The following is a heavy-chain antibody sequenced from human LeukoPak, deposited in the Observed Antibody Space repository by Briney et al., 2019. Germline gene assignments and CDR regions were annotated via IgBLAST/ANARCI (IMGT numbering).Heavy chain of an antibody. CDR2: IYYSGTT. CDR3: ARDDILTGYCMDV. V-gene: IGHV4-39*01. CDR1: GGSISTTSYF. D-gene: IGHD3-9*01. Sequence: SETLSLTCTVSGGSISTTSYFWAWIRQPPGEGLEWIGSIYYSGTTYYNSSLKSRVSISVDTSKNQFSLKLSSVTAADTAVYYCARDDILTGYCMDVWGKGTTVTISS. J-gene: IGHJ6*03.